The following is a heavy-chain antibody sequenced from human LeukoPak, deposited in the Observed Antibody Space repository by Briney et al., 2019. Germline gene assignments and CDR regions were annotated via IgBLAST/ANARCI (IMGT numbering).Heavy chain of an antibody. CDR3: ARDGSYGQGDFDY. J-gene: IGHJ4*02. Sequence: PGGSLRLSCAASGFTFSTYAMHWVRQTPGKGLEYVSAISTNGGGTYYANSVKGRFTISRDNSKNTLYLQMNSLRAEDTAVYFCARDGSYGQGDFDYWGQGTLVTVSS. CDR2: ISTNGGGT. D-gene: IGHD5-18*01. V-gene: IGHV3-64*01. CDR1: GFTFSTYA.